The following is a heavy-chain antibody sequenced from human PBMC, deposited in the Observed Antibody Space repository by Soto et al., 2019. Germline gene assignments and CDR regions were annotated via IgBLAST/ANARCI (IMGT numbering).Heavy chain of an antibody. V-gene: IGHV2-5*02. J-gene: IGHJ4*02. D-gene: IGHD3-9*01. CDR2: IYWDDDT. CDR1: RFSLNTRGVA. Sequence: QITLKDSGPTLVKPTQTLTLTCTFTRFSLNTRGVAVAWIRQPPVKALEWLGIIYWDDDTRYTPSLKTRLIIARATSENQVALTLTDLDPVDTATYFRAHTFGIFTGYNINFDYWGQGALVTVSS. CDR3: AHTFGIFTGYNINFDY.